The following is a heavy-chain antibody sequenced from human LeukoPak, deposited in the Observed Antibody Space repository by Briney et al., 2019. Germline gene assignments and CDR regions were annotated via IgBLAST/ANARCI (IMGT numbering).Heavy chain of an antibody. CDR2: INHSGST. CDR3: ARGPVNTAHYYYYYGMDV. Sequence: SETLSLTCAVYGGSFSGYYWSWTRQPPGKGLEWIGEINHSGSTNYNPSLKSRVTISVDTSKNQFSLKLSSVTAADTAVYYCARGPVNTAHYYYYYGMDVWGQGTTVTVSS. D-gene: IGHD5-18*01. V-gene: IGHV4-34*01. J-gene: IGHJ6*02. CDR1: GGSFSGYY.